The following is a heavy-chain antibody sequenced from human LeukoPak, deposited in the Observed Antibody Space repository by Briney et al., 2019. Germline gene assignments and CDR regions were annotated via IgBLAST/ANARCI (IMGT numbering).Heavy chain of an antibody. V-gene: IGHV3-23*01. J-gene: IGHJ4*02. D-gene: IGHD3-10*01. Sequence: PGGSLRLSCAASGFTFSSYAMSWVRQAPGKGLEWVSVVIGSGGSTSYADSVKGLFTISRDNSKNTLYLQMNSLRVEDTAVYYCAKDRALVRSPYFDYWGQGTLVIVSS. CDR2: VIGSGGST. CDR1: GFTFSSYA. CDR3: AKDRALVRSPYFDY.